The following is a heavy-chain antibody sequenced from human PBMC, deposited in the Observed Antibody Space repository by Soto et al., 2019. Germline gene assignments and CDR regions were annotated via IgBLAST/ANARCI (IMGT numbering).Heavy chain of an antibody. CDR3: ARAKYCSGGSCYLRDDAFDI. V-gene: IGHV4-34*01. CDR1: GGSFSGYY. D-gene: IGHD2-15*01. Sequence: ETLSLTCAVYGGSFSGYYWSWIRQPPGKGLEWIGEINHSGSTNYNPSLKSRVTISVDTSKNQFSLKLSSVTAADTAVYYCARAKYCSGGSCYLRDDAFDIWGQGTMVTVSS. CDR2: INHSGST. J-gene: IGHJ3*02.